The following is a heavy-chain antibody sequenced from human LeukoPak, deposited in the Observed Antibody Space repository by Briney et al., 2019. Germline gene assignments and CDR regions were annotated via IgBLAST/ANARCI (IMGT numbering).Heavy chain of an antibody. CDR3: ARDRGQSSGWGYYYYYMDV. CDR2: IYTSGST. CDR1: GGSISSYY. D-gene: IGHD6-19*01. Sequence: SETLSLTCTVPGGSISSYYWSWIRQPAGKGLEWIGRIYTSGSTNYNPSLKSRVTMSVDTSKNQFSLKLSSVTAADTAVYYCARDRGQSSGWGYYYYYMDVWGKGTTVTVSS. V-gene: IGHV4-4*07. J-gene: IGHJ6*03.